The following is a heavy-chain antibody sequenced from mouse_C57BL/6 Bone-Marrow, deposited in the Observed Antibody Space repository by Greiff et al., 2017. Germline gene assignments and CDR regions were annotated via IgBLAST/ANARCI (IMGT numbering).Heavy chain of an antibody. CDR3: ARQDYDGSSRAWFAY. CDR1: GYTFTDYY. J-gene: IGHJ3*01. D-gene: IGHD1-1*01. V-gene: IGHV1-26*01. CDR2: INPNNGGT. Sequence: VQLLQSVPELVKPGASVKISCTASGYTFTDYYMNWVKQSPGKSLEWIGDINPNNGGTSYNQKFKGKATLTVDKSSSTAYMELPSLTSEDSAVYYCARQDYDGSSRAWFAYWGRGTVITVTA.